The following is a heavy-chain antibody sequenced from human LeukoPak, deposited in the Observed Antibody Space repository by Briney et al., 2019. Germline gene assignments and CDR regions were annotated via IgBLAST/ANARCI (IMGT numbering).Heavy chain of an antibody. CDR2: RYPGDAGT. J-gene: IGHJ4*02. Sequence: SLMISTKGSGYSFTSYWIGWLRQMPAEGPEWMSIRYPGDAGTRYNPSLQGQVTMSADTSINTSYLQRSTLTASDTALYYCARRQGCSSTGCPPVYWGEGNLVTVSS. V-gene: IGHV5-51*01. D-gene: IGHD2-2*01. CDR3: ARRQGCSSTGCPPVY. CDR1: GYSFTSYW.